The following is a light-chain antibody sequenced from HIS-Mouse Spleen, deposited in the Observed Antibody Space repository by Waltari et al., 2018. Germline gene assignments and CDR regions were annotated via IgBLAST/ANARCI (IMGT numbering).Light chain of an antibody. J-gene: IGLJ3*02. CDR1: VLAKKY. Sequence: SYELTQPSSVSVSPGQTARITRSGDVLAKKYDLWFQQKPGPAPVLVIYKDSERPSGIPERFSGSSSGTTVTLTISGAQVEDEADYYCYSAADNNLGVFGGGTKLTVL. CDR3: YSAADNNLGV. V-gene: IGLV3-27*01. CDR2: KDS.